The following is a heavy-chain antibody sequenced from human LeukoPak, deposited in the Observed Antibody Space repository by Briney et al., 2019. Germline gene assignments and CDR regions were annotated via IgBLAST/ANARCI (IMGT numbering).Heavy chain of an antibody. D-gene: IGHD3-10*01. Sequence: GASVTVSFKASGYTFTSYGISWVRQAPGQGLEWMGWISAYNGNTNYAQEFQGRVTITRDTSASTAYMELSSLRSEDMAVYYCARSPRYYYGSGSYYSGAFDIWGQGTMVTVSS. CDR3: ARSPRYYYGSGSYYSGAFDI. CDR2: ISAYNGNT. V-gene: IGHV1-18*03. CDR1: GYTFTSYG. J-gene: IGHJ3*02.